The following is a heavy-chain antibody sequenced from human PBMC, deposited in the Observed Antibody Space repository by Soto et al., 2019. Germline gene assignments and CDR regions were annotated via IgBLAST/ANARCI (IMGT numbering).Heavy chain of an antibody. V-gene: IGHV4-31*03. CDR1: GGSISSGGYY. D-gene: IGHD6-19*01. Sequence: TLSLTCTVSGGSISSGGYYWSWIRQHPGKGLEWIGYIYYSGNTFYNPSLKSRLTISIDTSKNQFSLELSSLRSEDTAVYYCASQYSSGLDYWGQGTLVTVSS. CDR2: IYYSGNT. CDR3: ASQYSSGLDY. J-gene: IGHJ4*02.